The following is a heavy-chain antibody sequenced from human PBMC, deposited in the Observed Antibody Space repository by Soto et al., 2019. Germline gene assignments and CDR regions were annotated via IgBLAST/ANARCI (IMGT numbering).Heavy chain of an antibody. D-gene: IGHD3-22*01. V-gene: IGHV4-31*03. Sequence: QVQLQESGPGLVKPSQTLSLTCTVSGGYISSGGYYWSWIRQHPGKGLEWIGYIYYSGSTYYNPSLKSRVTISVDTSKNQFSLKLSSGTAADTAVYYCARVSGIVLAIAAFDIWGQGTMVTVSS. CDR3: ARVSGIVLAIAAFDI. CDR2: IYYSGST. CDR1: GGYISSGGYY. J-gene: IGHJ3*02.